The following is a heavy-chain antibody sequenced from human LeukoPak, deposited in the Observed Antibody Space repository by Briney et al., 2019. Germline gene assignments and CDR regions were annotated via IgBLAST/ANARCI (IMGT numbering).Heavy chain of an antibody. CDR2: INPNSGDT. V-gene: IGHV1-2*02. J-gene: IGHJ4*02. Sequence: ASVKVSCKASGYTFTGYYIHWVRQAPGQGLEWMGWINPNSGDTNYAQNFQGRVTMTRDTSISTAYMELTRLRSDDTAVYYCARGTYVQYYDDTSGYPFDYWGQGTLVSVSS. CDR3: ARGTYVQYYDDTSGYPFDY. D-gene: IGHD3-22*01. CDR1: GYTFTGYY.